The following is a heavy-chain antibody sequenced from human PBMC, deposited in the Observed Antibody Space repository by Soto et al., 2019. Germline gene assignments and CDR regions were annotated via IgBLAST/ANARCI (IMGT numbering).Heavy chain of an antibody. CDR2: IKSKIDGETI. D-gene: IGHD3-10*01. J-gene: IGHJ4*02. CDR3: ATILFDFGAY. Sequence: EVQLVESGGGLVKPGGSLRLSCAASGFTFSQGWMSWVRQAPGKGLEWVGRIKSKIDGETIDYSAPVKGRFTISRDDSRNTLNLQMNTLKAEHTAVYYCATILFDFGAYWGQGILVTVSS. CDR1: GFTFSQGW. V-gene: IGHV3-15*01.